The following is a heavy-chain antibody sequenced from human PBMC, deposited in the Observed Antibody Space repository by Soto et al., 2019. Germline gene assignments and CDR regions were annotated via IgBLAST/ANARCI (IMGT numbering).Heavy chain of an antibody. V-gene: IGHV4-59*01. Sequence: ETLSLTCTVSGGSISSYYWSWIRQPPGKGLAWIGYIYYSGSTNYNPSLKRRVTISVDTSKNQFSLKLSSVTAADTAVYYCARVWGGAFDIWGQGTMVTVSS. CDR2: IYYSGST. CDR1: GGSISSYY. J-gene: IGHJ3*02. CDR3: ARVWGGAFDI. D-gene: IGHD3-10*01.